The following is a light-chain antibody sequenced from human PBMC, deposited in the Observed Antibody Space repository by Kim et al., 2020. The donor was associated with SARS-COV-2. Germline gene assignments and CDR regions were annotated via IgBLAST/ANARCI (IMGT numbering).Light chain of an antibody. CDR3: LLYYGGARV. J-gene: IGLJ3*02. V-gene: IGLV7-43*01. CDR2: STT. Sequence: QTVVTQETSLTVSPGGTVTLTCASNTGPVTSRHYPNWFQQKPGQPPRRLIYSTTNKHSWTPARFSGFLLGDKAALTLSGVRPEDEAEYFCLLYYGGARVFGGGTQLTVL. CDR1: TGPVTSRHY.